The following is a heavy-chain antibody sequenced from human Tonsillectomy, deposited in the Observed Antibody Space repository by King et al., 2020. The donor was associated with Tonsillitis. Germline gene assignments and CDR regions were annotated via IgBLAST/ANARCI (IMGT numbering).Heavy chain of an antibody. J-gene: IGHJ1*01. CDR2: ISSSSSYT. V-gene: IGHV3-11*06. CDR1: GFTFSDYY. Sequence: VQLVESGGGLVKPGGSLRLSCAASGFTFSDYYMSWIRQAPGKGLEWVSYISSSSSYTNYADSVKGRFTISRDNAKNSLYLQMNSLRAEDTAVYYCASHRYGDYEHLQHWGQGTLVTVSS. CDR3: ASHRYGDYEHLQH. D-gene: IGHD4-17*01.